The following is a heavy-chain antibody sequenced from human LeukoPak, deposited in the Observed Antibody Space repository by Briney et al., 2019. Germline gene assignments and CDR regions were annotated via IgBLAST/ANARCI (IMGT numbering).Heavy chain of an antibody. D-gene: IGHD3-22*01. CDR2: ISSGSRTI. CDR1: GFTFSSYS. J-gene: IGHJ4*02. Sequence: PGGSLPLSCAASGFTFSSYSMNWVRQAPGKGLEWVSYISSGSRTIYYADSVKGRFTISRDNAKNSLYLQMSSLRDEDTAVYYCARDLGTSVYYFDYWGEGTPVTVSS. CDR3: ARDLGTSVYYFDY. V-gene: IGHV3-48*02.